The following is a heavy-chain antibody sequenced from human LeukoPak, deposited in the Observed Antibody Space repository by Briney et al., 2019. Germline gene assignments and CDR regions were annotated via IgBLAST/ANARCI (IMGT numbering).Heavy chain of an antibody. Sequence: GASVKVSCKASGYSFTSYDINWVRQATGQGLEWMGWMNPNSGNTGYAQKFQGRVTMTRNTSISTAYTELSSLRSEDTAVYYCARDLGNIAGGFDPWGQGTLVTVSS. D-gene: IGHD6-13*01. V-gene: IGHV1-8*01. J-gene: IGHJ5*02. CDR2: MNPNSGNT. CDR3: ARDLGNIAGGFDP. CDR1: GYSFTSYD.